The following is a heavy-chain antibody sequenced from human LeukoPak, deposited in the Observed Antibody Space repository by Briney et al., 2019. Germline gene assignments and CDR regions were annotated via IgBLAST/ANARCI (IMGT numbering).Heavy chain of an antibody. D-gene: IGHD4-23*01. Sequence: GGSLRLSCTASGFTFNTYSMNWVRQAPGKGLEWVSYVSSSSRTIYYADSVKGRFTISRDNAKNSLYLQMNSLRAEDMAVYYCARDLGLYDYGGNIDFWGQGTLVTVSS. V-gene: IGHV3-48*04. CDR3: ARDLGLYDYGGNIDF. CDR2: VSSSSRTI. J-gene: IGHJ4*02. CDR1: GFTFNTYS.